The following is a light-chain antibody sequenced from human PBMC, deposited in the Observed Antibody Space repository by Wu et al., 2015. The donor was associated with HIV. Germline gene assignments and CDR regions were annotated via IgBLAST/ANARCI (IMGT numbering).Light chain of an antibody. CDR3: QQRRSWPPIT. J-gene: IGKJ5*01. V-gene: IGKV3-11*01. Sequence: DILLTQSPDTLSVSPGERATLSCRASQGVGDSLAWYQQKPGQPPRLLISDASKRAPGIPARFSGSGSGTDFTLTISRVETEDFAVYYCQQRRSWPPITFGQGTRLDIK. CDR1: QGVGDS. CDR2: DAS.